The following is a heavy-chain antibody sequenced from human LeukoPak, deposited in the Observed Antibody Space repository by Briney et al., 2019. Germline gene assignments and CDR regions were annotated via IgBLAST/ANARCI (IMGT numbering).Heavy chain of an antibody. CDR2: IKSDGRNT. Sequence: GGALRLSCAAPGYTPCRSSMDWGPHALREGVVWVSRIKSDGRNTFYAHSVKGRFTISRDNAKNTLYLQMSSLRAEDTAVYYCTRGSDGGFDIWGQGTMVTVSS. J-gene: IGHJ3*02. CDR1: GYTPCRSS. V-gene: IGHV3-74*01. D-gene: IGHD4-23*01. CDR3: TRGSDGGFDI.